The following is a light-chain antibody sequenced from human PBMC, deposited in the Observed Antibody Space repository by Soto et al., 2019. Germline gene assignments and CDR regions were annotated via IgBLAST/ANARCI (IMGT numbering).Light chain of an antibody. V-gene: IGKV1-5*01. CDR1: QSISSY. CDR3: QQYDNYPLT. CDR2: DAS. J-gene: IGKJ4*01. Sequence: DIQMTQSPSPLSASVGDRVTITCRASQSISSYLNWYQQKPGTAPKLLIFDASRLESGVPSRFSGSASGTEFTLTISSLQPDDFATYYCQQYDNYPLTFGGGTKVDIK.